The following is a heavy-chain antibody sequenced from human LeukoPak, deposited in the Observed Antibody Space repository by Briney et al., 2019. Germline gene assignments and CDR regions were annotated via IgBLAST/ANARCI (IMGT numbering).Heavy chain of an antibody. CDR1: GYTFTSYY. J-gene: IGHJ4*02. CDR3: AYSYDSSGYYYASFDY. CDR2: INPSGGRT. V-gene: IGHV1-46*03. Sequence: ASVKVSCKASGYTFTSYYIDWVRQAPGQGLEWMGIINPSGGRTTYAQKFQGRVTMTRDTSPSTVYMQLSSLRSEATAVYYCAYSYDSSGYYYASFDYWGQGTLVTVSS. D-gene: IGHD3-22*01.